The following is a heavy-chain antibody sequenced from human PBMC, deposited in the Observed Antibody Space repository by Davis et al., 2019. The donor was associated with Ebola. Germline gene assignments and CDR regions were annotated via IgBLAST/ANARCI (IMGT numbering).Heavy chain of an antibody. V-gene: IGHV3-64D*06. D-gene: IGHD2-2*01. CDR1: GFTFSSYA. CDR2: ISSNGGST. CDR3: VKRYCSSTSCYPDY. Sequence: PGGSLRLSCAASGFTFSSYAMHWVRQAPGKGLEYVSAISSNGGSTYYADSVKGRFTISRDNSKNTLYLQMSSLRAEDTAVYYCVKRYCSSTSCYPDYWGQGTLVTVSS. J-gene: IGHJ4*02.